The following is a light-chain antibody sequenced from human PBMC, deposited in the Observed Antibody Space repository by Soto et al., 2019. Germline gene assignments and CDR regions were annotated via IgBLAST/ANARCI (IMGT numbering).Light chain of an antibody. V-gene: IGKV3-11*01. CDR2: GAS. Sequence: EIVLTQSPATLSLSPGERATLSCRASQTVSKYLAWYQQKPGQAPRLLIYGASNSAPGVPARFSGGGSGTDFTLPISSREPDDFAVSYCQQRSNWTMSTFGQGTKLEIK. J-gene: IGKJ2*01. CDR1: QTVSKY. CDR3: QQRSNWTMST.